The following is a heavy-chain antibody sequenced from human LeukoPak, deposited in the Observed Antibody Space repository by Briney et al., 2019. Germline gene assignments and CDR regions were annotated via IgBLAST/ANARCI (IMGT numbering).Heavy chain of an antibody. CDR3: ARDEFTSATGPDY. Sequence: GGSLRLSCAASGFTFDDYAMHWVRQAPGKGLEWVSGISWNSGSIGYADSVKGRFTISRDNAKNSLYLQMNSLRAEDTAVYYCARDEFTSATGPDYWGQGTLVTVSS. CDR1: GFTFDDYA. D-gene: IGHD6-13*01. V-gene: IGHV3-9*01. CDR2: ISWNSGSI. J-gene: IGHJ4*02.